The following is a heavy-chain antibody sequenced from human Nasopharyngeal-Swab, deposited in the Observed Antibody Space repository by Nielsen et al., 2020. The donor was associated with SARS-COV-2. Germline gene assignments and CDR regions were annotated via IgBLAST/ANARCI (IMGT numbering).Heavy chain of an antibody. CDR3: AKRDDYYESSGLGD. CDR1: GFIFSTYA. D-gene: IGHD3-22*01. V-gene: IGHV3-23*01. CDR2: ISGSGGST. Sequence: GESLKISCAASGFIFSTYAMYWVRQPPAKGLEWVSIISGSGGSTYYADSVKGRFTISRDNSKNTLYLQMNSLRAEDTAVYYCAKRDDYYESSGLGDWGQGTVVTVSS. J-gene: IGHJ3*01.